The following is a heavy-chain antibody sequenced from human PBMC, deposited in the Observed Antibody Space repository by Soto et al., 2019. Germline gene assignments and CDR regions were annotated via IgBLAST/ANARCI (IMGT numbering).Heavy chain of an antibody. CDR2: INSDGSST. CDR1: GFTFSSYW. CDR3: AREVYDYVWGSYNPFDY. D-gene: IGHD3-16*01. Sequence: GSLRLSCAASGFTFSSYWMHWVRQAPGKGLVWVSRINSDGSSTSYADSVKGRFTISRDNAKNTLYLQMNSLRAEDTAVYYCAREVYDYVWGSYNPFDYWGQGTLVTVSS. J-gene: IGHJ4*02. V-gene: IGHV3-74*01.